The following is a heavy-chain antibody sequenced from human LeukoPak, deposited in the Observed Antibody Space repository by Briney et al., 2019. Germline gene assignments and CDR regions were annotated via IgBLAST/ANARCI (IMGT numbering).Heavy chain of an antibody. V-gene: IGHV4-34*01. CDR1: GGSFSGYY. CDR3: ARDCSGVSCQSAS. D-gene: IGHD2-15*01. Sequence: KPSETLSLTCAVYGGSFSGYYWSWIRQPPGKGLEWIGEINHSGSTNYNPSLKSRVTISVDTSKNQFSLNLTSVTAADAAVYYCARDCSGVSCQSASWGQGTLVTVSS. CDR2: INHSGST. J-gene: IGHJ5*02.